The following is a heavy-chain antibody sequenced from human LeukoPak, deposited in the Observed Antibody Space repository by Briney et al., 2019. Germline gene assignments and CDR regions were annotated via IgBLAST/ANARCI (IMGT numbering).Heavy chain of an antibody. V-gene: IGHV4-34*01. Sequence: SETLSLTCTVSGGSISSYHWSWIRQPPGKGLEWIGEINHSGSTNYNPSLKSRVTISVDTSKNQFSLKLSSVTAADTAVYYCARGYNYYDSNAFDIWGQGTMVTVSS. J-gene: IGHJ3*02. CDR2: INHSGST. D-gene: IGHD3-22*01. CDR1: GGSISSYH. CDR3: ARGYNYYDSNAFDI.